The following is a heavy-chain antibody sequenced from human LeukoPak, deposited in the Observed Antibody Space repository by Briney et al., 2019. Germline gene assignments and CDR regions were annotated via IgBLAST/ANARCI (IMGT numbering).Heavy chain of an antibody. CDR1: NGSFTEYF. CDR3: AREKFLGRLTRVLDT. V-gene: IGHV4-34*01. CDR2: VYHSGST. Sequence: SETLSLTCVVNNGSFTEYFWSWIRQPPGKGLAWIGEVYHSGSTNYNPSLKSRLSISADLSKKQFSLKLKSVTAADTAVYYCAREKFLGRLTRVLDTWGQGTLVTVSS. D-gene: IGHD3-3*01. J-gene: IGHJ5*02.